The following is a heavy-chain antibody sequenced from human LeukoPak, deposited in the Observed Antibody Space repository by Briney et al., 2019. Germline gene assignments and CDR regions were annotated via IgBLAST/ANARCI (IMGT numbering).Heavy chain of an antibody. J-gene: IGHJ6*02. V-gene: IGHV3-23*01. CDR3: AKEMTYYYDMDV. Sequence: AGGSLRLSCAASEXTFSSYAMSWVRQAPGKGLEWVSAISGSGSGTYYADSVKGRFTISRDNSKNTLYLQMNSLRAEDTAVYYCAKEMTYYYDMDVWGQGTTVTVSS. CDR1: EXTFSSYA. CDR2: ISGSGSGT.